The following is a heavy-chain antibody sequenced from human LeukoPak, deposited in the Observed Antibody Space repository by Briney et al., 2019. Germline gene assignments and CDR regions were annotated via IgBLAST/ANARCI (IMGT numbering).Heavy chain of an antibody. Sequence: PGGSLRLSCAASGFTFSSYAMHWVRQAPGKGLEWVAVISYDGSNKYYADSVKGRFTISRDNSKNTLYLQMNSLRAEDTAVYYCARDSKETIVLMVDYWGQGTLVTVSS. CDR3: ARDSKETIVLMVDY. CDR1: GFTFSSYA. D-gene: IGHD2-8*01. V-gene: IGHV3-30-3*01. CDR2: ISYDGSNK. J-gene: IGHJ4*02.